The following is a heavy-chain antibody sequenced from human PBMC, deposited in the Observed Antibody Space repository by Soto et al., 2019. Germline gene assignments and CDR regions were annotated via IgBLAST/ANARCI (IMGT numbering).Heavy chain of an antibody. D-gene: IGHD6-19*01. Sequence: CLVKVSCKDSAGTFSSYTISWGRQAPGQGLEWMGRIIPILGIANYAQKFQGRVTITADKSTSTAYMELRSLRSDDTAVYYCARGGYSSASGFDIWGQGTMVTVSS. J-gene: IGHJ3*02. V-gene: IGHV1-69*02. CDR3: ARGGYSSASGFDI. CDR2: IIPILGIA. CDR1: AGTFSSYT.